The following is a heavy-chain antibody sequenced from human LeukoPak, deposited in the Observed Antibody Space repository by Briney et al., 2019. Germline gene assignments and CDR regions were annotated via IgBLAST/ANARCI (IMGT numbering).Heavy chain of an antibody. D-gene: IGHD2-2*01. CDR3: PRICSRTGCLIED. CDR2: IYSSGST. Sequence: PSETLSLTCTVSGGSISSSSYYWGWIRQPPGKGLEWIGSIYSSGSTYYNPSLKSRVTISVDTSKNQFSLKLSSVTAADAAVYYCPRICSRTGCLIEDRGQGSLVT. CDR1: GGSISSSSYY. J-gene: IGHJ4*02. V-gene: IGHV4-39*07.